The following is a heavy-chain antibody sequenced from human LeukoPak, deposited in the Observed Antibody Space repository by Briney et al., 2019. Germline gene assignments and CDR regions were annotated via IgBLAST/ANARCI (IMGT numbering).Heavy chain of an antibody. D-gene: IGHD2-15*01. V-gene: IGHV3-7*03. Sequence: GGSLRLSCEGSAFIFSGHWMNWVRQTPGKGLEWVANIKQDGSEEYYVDSVKGRFTISRDNAKNSLYLQMNSLRAEDTAVYYCARDHGRYCSGGSCYFGGFFEYWGQGTLGTVSS. CDR3: ARDHGRYCSGGSCYFGGFFEY. J-gene: IGHJ4*02. CDR1: AFIFSGHW. CDR2: IKQDGSEE.